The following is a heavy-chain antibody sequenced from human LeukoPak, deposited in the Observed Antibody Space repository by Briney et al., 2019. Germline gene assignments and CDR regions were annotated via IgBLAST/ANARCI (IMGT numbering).Heavy chain of an antibody. CDR1: GYTLTELS. J-gene: IGHJ4*02. CDR3: ATGGYCSSTSCYSPGNFDY. CDR2: FDPEDGET. Sequence: ASVKVSCKVSGYTLTELSMHWVRQAPGNGLEWMGGFDPEDGETIYAQKFQGRVTMTEDTSTDTAYMELSSLRSEDTAVYYCATGGYCSSTSCYSPGNFDYWGQGTLVTVSS. D-gene: IGHD2-2*01. V-gene: IGHV1-24*01.